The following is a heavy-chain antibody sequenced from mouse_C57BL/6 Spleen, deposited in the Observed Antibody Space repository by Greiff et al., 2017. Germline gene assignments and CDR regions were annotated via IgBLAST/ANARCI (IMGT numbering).Heavy chain of an antibody. V-gene: IGHV1-54*01. D-gene: IGHD1-1*01. Sequence: QVQLQQSGAELVRPGTSVKVSCKASGYAFTNYLIEWVKQRPGQGLEWIGVINPGSGGTNYNEKFKGKATLTADKSSSTAYMQLSSLTSDDSAVYFCATTVVAPLDYWGQGTTLTVSS. CDR1: GYAFTNYL. J-gene: IGHJ2*01. CDR2: INPGSGGT. CDR3: ATTVVAPLDY.